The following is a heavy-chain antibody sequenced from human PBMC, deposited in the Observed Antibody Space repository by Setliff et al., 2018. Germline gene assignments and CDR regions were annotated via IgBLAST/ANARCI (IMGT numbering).Heavy chain of an antibody. Sequence: QAGGSLRLSCAASGFTFSSYAMTWVRQAPGKGLEWVSGISGGTRINTYYADSVKGRFTISRDNSKNTLYLQMNSLRAEDTAVYYCTRGHTTVTRHFDYWGQGTLVTVSS. J-gene: IGHJ4*02. CDR3: TRGHTTVTRHFDY. CDR2: ISGGTRINT. V-gene: IGHV3-23*01. CDR1: GFTFSSYA. D-gene: IGHD4-17*01.